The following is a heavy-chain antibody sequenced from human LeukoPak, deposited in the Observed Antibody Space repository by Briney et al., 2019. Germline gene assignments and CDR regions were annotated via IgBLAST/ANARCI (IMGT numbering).Heavy chain of an antibody. CDR3: ARQAYYDILTGSYYFDY. CDR2: IYPGDSDT. V-gene: IGHV5-51*01. CDR1: GYSFTSYW. J-gene: IGHJ4*02. Sequence: PGESLKISCKGSGYSFTSYWIGWVRQMPGKGLEWMGIIYPGDSDTRYSPSFQGQVTISADKSISTAYLQWSSLKASDTAMYYCARQAYYDILTGSYYFDYWGQGTLVTVSS. D-gene: IGHD3-9*01.